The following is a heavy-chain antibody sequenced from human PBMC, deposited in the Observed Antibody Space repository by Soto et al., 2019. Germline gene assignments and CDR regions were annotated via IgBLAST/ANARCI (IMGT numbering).Heavy chain of an antibody. J-gene: IGHJ6*02. D-gene: IGHD5-18*01. CDR1: GGSISSSSYY. CDR3: ARQEGYSYGSGYYGMDV. CDR2: IYYSGST. V-gene: IGHV4-39*01. Sequence: SETLSLTCTVSGGSISSSSYYWGWIRQPPGKGLEWIGSIYYSGSTYYNTSLKSRVTISVDTSKNQFSLKLSSVTAADTAVYYCARQEGYSYGSGYYGMDVWGQGTTVTVSS.